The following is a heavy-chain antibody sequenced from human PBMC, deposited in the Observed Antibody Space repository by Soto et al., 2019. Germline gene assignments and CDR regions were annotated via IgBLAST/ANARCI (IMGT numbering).Heavy chain of an antibody. CDR2: ISYDGSNT. Sequence: QVQLVESGGGVVQPGRSLGLSCTASGFTFSDYAMHWVRQAPGKGLEGVAVISYDGSNTYNADSVKGRFTVSRDNSKNTLYLQMNSVRAEDTAVYYCARDRRRTAAGAYHYYYYGMDVWGQGTTVTVSS. J-gene: IGHJ6*02. CDR1: GFTFSDYA. V-gene: IGHV3-30*04. D-gene: IGHD6-13*01. CDR3: ARDRRRTAAGAYHYYYYGMDV.